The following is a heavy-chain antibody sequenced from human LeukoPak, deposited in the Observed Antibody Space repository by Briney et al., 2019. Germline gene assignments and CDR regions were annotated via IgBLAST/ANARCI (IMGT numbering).Heavy chain of an antibody. CDR1: GGSISSYY. Sequence: PSETLSLTCTVSGGSISSYYWSWIRQPPGKGLEWIGYIYYSGSTNYNPSLKSRVTISVDTSKNQFSLKLSSVTAADTAVYYCARARVGSSGYYYYCMDVWGKGTTVTVSS. CDR2: IYYSGST. V-gene: IGHV4-59*12. CDR3: ARARVGSSGYYYYCMDV. J-gene: IGHJ6*03. D-gene: IGHD6-6*01.